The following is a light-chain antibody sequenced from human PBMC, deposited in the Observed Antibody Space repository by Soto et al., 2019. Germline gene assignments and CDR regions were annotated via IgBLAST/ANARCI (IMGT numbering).Light chain of an antibody. Sequence: QSVLTQPPSASGTPGQRVTISCSGSSSNIGSNTVNWYQQVPGTAPKLLIYSNNRRPSGVPDRFSGSKSGTSASLAISGLQSEDEADYYCAAWDDSLNGGVFGGGTQLTVL. CDR2: SNN. V-gene: IGLV1-44*01. CDR1: SSNIGSNT. CDR3: AAWDDSLNGGV. J-gene: IGLJ3*02.